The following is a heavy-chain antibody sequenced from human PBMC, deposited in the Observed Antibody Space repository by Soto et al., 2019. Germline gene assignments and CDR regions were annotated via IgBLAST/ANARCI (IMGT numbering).Heavy chain of an antibody. CDR2: IYYSGST. J-gene: IGHJ4*02. CDR3: AYYDFWSGSGLGY. V-gene: IGHV4-59*01. CDR1: GGSISSYD. Sequence: PSETLSVTCTVSGGSISSYDWSWIRQPPGKGLEWIGYIYYSGSTNYNPSLKSRVTISVDTSKNQFSLKLSSVTAADTAVYYCAYYDFWSGSGLGYWGQGTLVTVSS. D-gene: IGHD3-3*01.